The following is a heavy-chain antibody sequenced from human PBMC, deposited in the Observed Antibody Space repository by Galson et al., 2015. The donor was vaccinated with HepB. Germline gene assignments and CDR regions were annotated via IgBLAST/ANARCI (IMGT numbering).Heavy chain of an antibody. CDR3: ARHRRGGYCSGGSCPRPLDP. V-gene: IGHV5-51*01. CDR2: IYPGDSDT. D-gene: IGHD2-15*01. CDR1: GYSFTSYW. J-gene: IGHJ5*02. Sequence: QSGAEVKKPGESLKISCKGSGYSFTSYWIGWVRQMPGKGLEWMGIIYPGDSDTRYSPSFQGQVTISADKSISTAYLQWSSLKASDTAMYYCARHRRGGYCSGGSCPRPLDPWGQGTLVTVSS.